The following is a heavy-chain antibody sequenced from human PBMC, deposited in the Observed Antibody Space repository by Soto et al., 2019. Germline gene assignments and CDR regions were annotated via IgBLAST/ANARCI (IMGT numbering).Heavy chain of an antibody. CDR2: ISWNSGSI. CDR1: GFTFDDYA. V-gene: IGHV3-9*01. J-gene: IGHJ3*02. Sequence: GGSLRLSCAASGFTFDDYAMHWVRQAPGKGLEWVSGISWNSGSIGYADSVKGRFTISRDNAKNSLYLQMNSLRAEDTALYYCAKNGGRGRDGYNFAFDIWGQGTMVTVSS. CDR3: AKNGGRGRDGYNFAFDI. D-gene: IGHD5-12*01.